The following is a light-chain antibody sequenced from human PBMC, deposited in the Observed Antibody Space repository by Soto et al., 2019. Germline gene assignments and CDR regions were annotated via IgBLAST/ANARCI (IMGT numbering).Light chain of an antibody. CDR3: QLYTA. CDR2: GTS. J-gene: IGKJ1*01. Sequence: ETVLTQSPGTLSLSPGERATLSCRASQGIASSYLAWYQQKPGQTPRLLIYGTSDRATGIPDRFSGSGSGTDFTLTISRLEPEDFAVYYCQLYTAFGQGTKVDIK. CDR1: QGIASSY. V-gene: IGKV3-20*01.